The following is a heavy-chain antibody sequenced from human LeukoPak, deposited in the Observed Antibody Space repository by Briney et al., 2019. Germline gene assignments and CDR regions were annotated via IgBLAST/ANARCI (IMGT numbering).Heavy chain of an antibody. CDR1: GYTFTGYY. D-gene: IGHD3-10*01. CDR2: INPNSGGT. CDR3: ARDSPNYYGSGSYSDRNSDAFDI. V-gene: IGHV1-2*02. Sequence: GASVKVSCNASGYTFTGYYMHWVRQAPGQGLEWMGWINPNSGGTNYAQKFQGRVTMTRDMSTSTVYMELSSLRSEDTAVYYCARDSPNYYGSGSYSDRNSDAFDIWGQGTMVTVSS. J-gene: IGHJ3*02.